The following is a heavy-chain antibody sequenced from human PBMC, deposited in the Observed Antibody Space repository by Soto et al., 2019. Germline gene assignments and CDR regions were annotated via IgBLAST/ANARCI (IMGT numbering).Heavy chain of an antibody. J-gene: IGHJ4*02. Sequence: SETLSLTCAVYGGSFSSYYWTWIRQPPGTGLEWIGEINHSGSTNYNPSLKSRVTISVDTSKNQFSLKLTSVTAADTAVYYCAREGGGYRFDYWGQGTLVTVSS. CDR2: INHSGST. CDR1: GGSFSSYY. V-gene: IGHV4-34*01. D-gene: IGHD3-16*02. CDR3: AREGGGYRFDY.